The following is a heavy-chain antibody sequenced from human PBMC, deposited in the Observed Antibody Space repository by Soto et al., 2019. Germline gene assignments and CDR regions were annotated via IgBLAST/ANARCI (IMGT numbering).Heavy chain of an antibody. CDR3: ARVDCSGGSCFTPSYFQH. V-gene: IGHV4-30-4*01. Sequence: QVQLQESGPGLVKPSQTLSLTCTVSGGSISSGDYYWSWIRQPPGKGLEWIGYIYYSGSTYYNPSLKSRVTISVDTSEYQFSLKLSSVTAADTAVYYCARVDCSGGSCFTPSYFQHWGQGILVTVSS. CDR2: IYYSGST. CDR1: GGSISSGDYY. D-gene: IGHD2-15*01. J-gene: IGHJ1*01.